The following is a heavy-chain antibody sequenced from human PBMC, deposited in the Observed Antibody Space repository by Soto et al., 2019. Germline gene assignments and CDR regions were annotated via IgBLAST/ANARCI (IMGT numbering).Heavy chain of an antibody. V-gene: IGHV3-23*01. CDR1: GFAFSTYA. D-gene: IGHD2-2*01. CDR2: IVDSGGRA. CDR3: APVPAASSYYNTDV. Sequence: GGSLRLSCAASGFAFSTYAMNWVRQAPGKGLEWVSGIVDSGGRAFYADSVQGRFTISRDNSKNTLYLEMNNLRAEDTAIYYCAPVPAASSYYNTDVWGQGTTVTVSS. J-gene: IGHJ6*02.